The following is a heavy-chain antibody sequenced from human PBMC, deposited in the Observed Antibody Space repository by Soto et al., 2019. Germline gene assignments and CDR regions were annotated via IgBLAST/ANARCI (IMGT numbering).Heavy chain of an antibody. J-gene: IGHJ5*02. CDR1: GYSFTNYW. CDR3: ARQRSIAAHNWNYGFGP. D-gene: IGHD1-7*01. Sequence: GESPMVSCKGSGYSFTNYWIGWIRQMTGKGLEWVGIIYPGDSDTRYSPSFQGQVTISADKSIRTAYLQWSSLKASDTAMYYCARQRSIAAHNWNYGFGPWGQGTLVTVSS. CDR2: IYPGDSDT. V-gene: IGHV5-51*01.